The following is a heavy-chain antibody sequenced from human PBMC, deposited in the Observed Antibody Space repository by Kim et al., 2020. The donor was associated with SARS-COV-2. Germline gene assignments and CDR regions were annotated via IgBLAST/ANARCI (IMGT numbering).Heavy chain of an antibody. CDR2: IYYSGST. D-gene: IGHD3-10*01. V-gene: IGHV4-39*01. Sequence: SETLSLTCTVSGGSISSSSYYWGWIRQPPGKGLEWIGSIYYSGSTYYNPSLKSRVTISVDTSKNQFSLKLSSVTAADTAVYYCARNDAHYYGSGPTLDPWGQGTLVTVSS. CDR3: ARNDAHYYGSGPTLDP. CDR1: GGSISSSSYY. J-gene: IGHJ5*02.